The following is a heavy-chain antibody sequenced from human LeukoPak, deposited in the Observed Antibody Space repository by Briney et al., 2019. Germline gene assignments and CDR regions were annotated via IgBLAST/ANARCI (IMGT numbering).Heavy chain of an antibody. V-gene: IGHV1-69*05. Sequence: ALVKVSCKASGGTFSSYAISWVRQAPGQGLAWMGRIIPIFGTANYAQKFQGRVTITTDEPTSTAYMELSSVRSEDTAVYYCASTTNSGGSWYNYWGQGTLVTVSS. J-gene: IGHJ4*02. CDR1: GGTFSSYA. CDR2: IIPIFGTA. D-gene: IGHD6-13*01. CDR3: ASTTNSGGSWYNY.